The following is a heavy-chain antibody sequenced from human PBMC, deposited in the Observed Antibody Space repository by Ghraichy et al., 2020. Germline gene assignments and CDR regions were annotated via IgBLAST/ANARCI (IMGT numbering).Heavy chain of an antibody. Sequence: GGSLRLSCAASGFTFSSYGMHWVRQAPGKGLEWVAVIWYDGSNKYYADSVKGRFTISRDNSKNTLYLQMNSLRAEDTAVYYCATDIVVVPAASEAFDIWGQGTMFTVSS. CDR3: ATDIVVVPAASEAFDI. D-gene: IGHD2-2*01. J-gene: IGHJ3*02. CDR2: IWYDGSNK. CDR1: GFTFSSYG. V-gene: IGHV3-33*01.